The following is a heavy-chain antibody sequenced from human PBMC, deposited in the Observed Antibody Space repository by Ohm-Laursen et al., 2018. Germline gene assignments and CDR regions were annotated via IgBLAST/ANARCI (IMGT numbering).Heavy chain of an antibody. CDR3: AKDPFKWELRYFDL. J-gene: IGHJ2*01. Sequence: SLRLSCAATGFTFDDYAMHWVRQVPGKGLEWVSGISWNSGSIDYADSVKGRFTITRDNANNSLSLQMNSLRPEDTAFYYCAKDPFKWELRYFDLWGRGTLVTVSS. CDR2: ISWNSGSI. CDR1: GFTFDDYA. V-gene: IGHV3-9*01. D-gene: IGHD1-26*01.